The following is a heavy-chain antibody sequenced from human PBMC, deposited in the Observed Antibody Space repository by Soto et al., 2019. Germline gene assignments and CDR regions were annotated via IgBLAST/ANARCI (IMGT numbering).Heavy chain of an antibody. Sequence: GGSLRLSCAASGFTFSNYAMHWVRQAPGKGLEWVAIISYDGNNKYNADSVKGRFTISRDNSKNTLYLQMNSLRAEDTAVYYCARDRVCTXATCGEFDYYYYYGMDVWGPGTTVTVSS. V-gene: IGHV3-30*04. CDR1: GFTFSNYA. J-gene: IGHJ6*02. D-gene: IGHD2-8*02. CDR2: ISYDGNNK. CDR3: ARDRVCTXATCGEFDYYYYYGMDV.